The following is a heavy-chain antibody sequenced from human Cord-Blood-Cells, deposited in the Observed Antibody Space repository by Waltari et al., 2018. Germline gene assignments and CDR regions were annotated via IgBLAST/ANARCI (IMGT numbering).Heavy chain of an antibody. CDR1: CYTSTSSG. Sequence: QVQLVQSGAEVEKTGASVKVSCKASCYTSTSSGASWVRQAPGQGLEWMGWISAYNGNTNYAQKLQGRVTMTTDTSTSTAYMELRSLRSDDTAVYYCARERLGGAFDIWGQGTMVTVSS. V-gene: IGHV1-18*01. CDR2: ISAYNGNT. CDR3: ARERLGGAFDI. J-gene: IGHJ3*02. D-gene: IGHD3-16*01.